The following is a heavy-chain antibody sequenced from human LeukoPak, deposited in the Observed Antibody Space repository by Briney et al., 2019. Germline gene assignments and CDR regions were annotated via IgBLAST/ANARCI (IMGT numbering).Heavy chain of an antibody. V-gene: IGHV1-18*01. J-gene: IGHJ4*02. Sequence: GASVKVSCKASGYTFTSYGISWVRQAPGQGLEWMGWISAYNGNTNYAQKLQGRVTMTTDTSTSTAYMELRSLRSDDTAVYHCARESNYDFWSGPGGDYWGQGTLVTVSS. CDR1: GYTFTSYG. CDR3: ARESNYDFWSGPGGDY. D-gene: IGHD3-3*01. CDR2: ISAYNGNT.